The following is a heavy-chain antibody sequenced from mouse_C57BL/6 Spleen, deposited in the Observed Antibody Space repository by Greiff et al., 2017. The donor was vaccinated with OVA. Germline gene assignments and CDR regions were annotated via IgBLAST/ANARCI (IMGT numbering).Heavy chain of an antibody. Sequence: EVKLVESGGGLVKPGGSLKLSCAASGFTFSDYGMHWVRQAPEKGLEWVAYISSGSSTIYYADTVKGRFTISRDNAKNTLFLQMTSLRSEDTAMYYCARLYDGYIYAMDYWGQGTSVTVSS. D-gene: IGHD2-3*01. J-gene: IGHJ4*01. CDR1: GFTFSDYG. CDR2: ISSGSSTI. V-gene: IGHV5-17*01. CDR3: ARLYDGYIYAMDY.